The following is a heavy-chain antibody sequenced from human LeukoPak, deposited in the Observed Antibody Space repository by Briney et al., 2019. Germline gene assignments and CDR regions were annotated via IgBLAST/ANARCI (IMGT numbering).Heavy chain of an antibody. CDR3: ATVITMVRGVHSFVYYYGMDV. V-gene: IGHV1-2*02. D-gene: IGHD3-10*01. CDR2: INPNSGGT. J-gene: IGHJ6*02. CDR1: GYTFTGYY. Sequence: GASVKVSCKASGYTFTGYYMHWVRQAPGQGLEWMGWINPNSGGTNYAQKFQGRVTMTRDTSISTAYMELSRLRSDDTAVYYCATVITMVRGVHSFVYYYGMDVWGQGTTVTVSS.